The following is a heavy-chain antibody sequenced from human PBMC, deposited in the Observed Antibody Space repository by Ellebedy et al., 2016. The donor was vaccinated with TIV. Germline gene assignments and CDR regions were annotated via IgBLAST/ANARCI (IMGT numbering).Heavy chain of an antibody. J-gene: IGHJ1*01. Sequence: ETLSLTCAASGFTVSSSYINWVRQAPGKGLEWVSGISAGGNTYYADSVKGRFTISRNDSKNTLYLQMNSLRAEDTAIYYCSREAGTSGWYSGFQHWGQGTLVTVSS. V-gene: IGHV3-53*01. CDR3: SREAGTSGWYSGFQH. D-gene: IGHD6-19*01. CDR1: GFTVSSSY. CDR2: ISAGGNT.